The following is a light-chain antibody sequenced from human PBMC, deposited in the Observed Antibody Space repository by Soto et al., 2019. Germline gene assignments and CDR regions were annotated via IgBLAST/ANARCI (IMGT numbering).Light chain of an antibody. Sequence: ETVLTQSPGTLSLSPGERATLSCRASQTIRSNYLAWYRQTPGQAPRLLIYGASNRATGIADRFSGSGSGKDFTLIISRLEPEDFALYYCQQYGSSPWTFGQGTKVKIK. CDR3: QQYGSSPWT. CDR1: QTIRSNY. CDR2: GAS. V-gene: IGKV3-20*01. J-gene: IGKJ1*01.